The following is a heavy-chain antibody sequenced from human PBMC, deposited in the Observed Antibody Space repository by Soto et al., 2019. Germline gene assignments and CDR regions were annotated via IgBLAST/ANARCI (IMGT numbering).Heavy chain of an antibody. CDR2: ISGSGGST. J-gene: IGHJ4*02. CDR3: AKVGSGWFYYFDY. V-gene: IGHV3-23*01. D-gene: IGHD6-19*01. CDR1: GFTFSSYA. Sequence: GGSLRLSCAASGFTFSSYAMSWVHQAPGKGLEWVSAISGSGGSTYYADSVKGRFTISRDNSKNTLYLQMNSLRAEDTAVYYCAKVGSGWFYYFDYWGQGTLVTVSS.